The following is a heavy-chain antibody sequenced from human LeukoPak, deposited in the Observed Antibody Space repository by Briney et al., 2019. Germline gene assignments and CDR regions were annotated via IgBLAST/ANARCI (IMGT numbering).Heavy chain of an antibody. V-gene: IGHV4-34*01. D-gene: IGHD5-18*01. Sequence: SETLSLTCAVYGGSFSGYYWSWIRQPPGKGLEWIGEINHSGSTNYNPSLKSRVTISVDTSKNQFSLKLSSVTAADTAVYYCARAPRPPWIQLPGRYFDYWGQGTLVTVSS. CDR1: GGSFSGYY. CDR3: ARAPRPPWIQLPGRYFDY. J-gene: IGHJ4*02. CDR2: INHSGST.